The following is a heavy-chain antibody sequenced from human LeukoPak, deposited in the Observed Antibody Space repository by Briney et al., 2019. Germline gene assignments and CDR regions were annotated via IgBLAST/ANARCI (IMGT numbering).Heavy chain of an antibody. Sequence: GGSLRLSCAASGFTFSSYAMSWVRQAPGKGLEWVSAISGSGGSTCYADSVKGRFTISRDNSKNTLYLQMNSLRAEDTAVYYCAKGRYYDSSVLDYWGQGTLVTVSS. V-gene: IGHV3-23*01. CDR3: AKGRYYDSSVLDY. CDR2: ISGSGGST. CDR1: GFTFSSYA. D-gene: IGHD3-22*01. J-gene: IGHJ4*02.